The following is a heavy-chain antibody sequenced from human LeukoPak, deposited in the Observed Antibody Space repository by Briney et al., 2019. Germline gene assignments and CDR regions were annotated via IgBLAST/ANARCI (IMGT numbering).Heavy chain of an antibody. J-gene: IGHJ6*03. V-gene: IGHV4-34*01. CDR1: GGSFSGYY. CDR2: INHSGST. Sequence: SETLSLTCAVYGGSFSGYYWSWIRQPPGKGLEWIGEINHSGSTNYNPSLTSRVSISVDTSKNQFSLKLTSVTAADTAVYHCARTVITSPLTYFYYYHMDVWGKGTTVTVSS. D-gene: IGHD3-16*01. CDR3: ARTVITSPLTYFYYYHMDV.